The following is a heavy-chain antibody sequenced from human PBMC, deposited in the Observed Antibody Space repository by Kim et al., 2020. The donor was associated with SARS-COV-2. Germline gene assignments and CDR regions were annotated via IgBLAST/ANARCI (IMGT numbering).Heavy chain of an antibody. D-gene: IGHD6-6*01. J-gene: IGHJ3*02. Sequence: GGSLRLSCAASGFTFSSYSMNWVRQAPGKGLEWVSSISSSSSYIYYADSVKGRFTISRDNAKNSLYLQMNSLRAEDTAVYYCTYSSSSGGDAFDIWGQGTMVTVSS. CDR1: GFTFSSYS. CDR2: ISSSSSYI. V-gene: IGHV3-21*01. CDR3: TYSSSSGGDAFDI.